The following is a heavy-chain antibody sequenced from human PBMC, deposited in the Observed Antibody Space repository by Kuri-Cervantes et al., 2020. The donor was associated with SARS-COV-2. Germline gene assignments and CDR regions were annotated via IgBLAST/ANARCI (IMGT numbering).Heavy chain of an antibody. CDR3: ATTGIAVAGFVY. CDR1: GYRFTTYW. J-gene: IGHJ4*02. D-gene: IGHD6-19*01. Sequence: GESLKISCRVSGYRFTTYWIAWVRQMPGKGLEWMGIIYPGGSDTRYSPSFQGQVTISADKSISTAYLQWSSLKASDTAMYYCATTGIAVAGFVYWGQGTLVTVSS. V-gene: IGHV5-51*01. CDR2: IYPGGSDT.